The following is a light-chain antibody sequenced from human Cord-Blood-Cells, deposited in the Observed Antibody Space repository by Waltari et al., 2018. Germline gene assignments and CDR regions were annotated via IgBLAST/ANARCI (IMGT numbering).Light chain of an antibody. CDR2: EVS. V-gene: IGLV2-8*01. CDR1: SSDVGGYNY. CDR3: SSYAGSNNLV. Sequence: QSALTQPPSASGSPGQSVTISCTGTSSDVGGYNYVSWYQQHPGKAPKLMIYEVSKRPPGVPGRFPGSKSGNTASLTGYGLQAEDEADYYCSSYAGSNNLVFGGGTKLTVL. J-gene: IGLJ2*01.